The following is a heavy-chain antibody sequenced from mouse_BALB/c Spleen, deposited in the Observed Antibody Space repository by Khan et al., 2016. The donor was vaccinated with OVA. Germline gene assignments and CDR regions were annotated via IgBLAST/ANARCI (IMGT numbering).Heavy chain of an antibody. J-gene: IGHJ4*01. D-gene: IGHD1-1*01. V-gene: IGHV1S41*01. CDR1: GYTFTSYW. CDR3: ARSNYYGSSLYALDY. Sequence: DLVKPGASVKLSCKASGYTFTSYWINWIKQRPGQGLEWIGHISPGSGSAYYNELFKGKATLTVDTSSSTAYSLLNSLSSEDSAVYFCARSNYYGSSLYALDYWGQGTSVTVSS. CDR2: ISPGSGSA.